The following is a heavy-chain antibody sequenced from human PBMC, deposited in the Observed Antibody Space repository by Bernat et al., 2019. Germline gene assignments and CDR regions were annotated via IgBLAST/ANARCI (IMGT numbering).Heavy chain of an antibody. V-gene: IGHV1-69*04. CDR3: ARSVLEHSWCDP. Sequence: QVQLVQSGAEVKKPGSSVKVSCKASGGTFSSYAISWVRQAPGQGLEWMGRIIPILGIANYAQKFQGRVTITADKSTSTAYMELSSLRSDDTAVYYCARSVLEHSWCDPWGQGTLVTVSS. CDR2: IIPILGIA. D-gene: IGHD1/OR15-1a*01. J-gene: IGHJ5*02. CDR1: GGTFSSYA.